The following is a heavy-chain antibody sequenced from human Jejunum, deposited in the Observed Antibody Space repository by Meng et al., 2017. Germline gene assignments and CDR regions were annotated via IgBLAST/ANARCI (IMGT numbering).Heavy chain of an antibody. CDR3: ARVTTYNFNLGGFVL. CDR2: ISRSGSTR. J-gene: IGHJ4*01. V-gene: IGHV3-48*03. Sequence: GESLKISCAASGFTLSGDEMIWVRQAPGKGLQWVSYISRSGSTRYYADSVKGRFTISRDIATNSLYLQMNSLRIDDTAVYYCARVTTYNFNLGGFVLWGHGALVTVSS. CDR1: GFTLSGDE. D-gene: IGHD1-20*01.